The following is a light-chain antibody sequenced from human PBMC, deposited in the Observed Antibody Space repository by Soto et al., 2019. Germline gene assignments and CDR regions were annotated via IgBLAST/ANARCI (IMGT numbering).Light chain of an antibody. CDR2: EVN. Sequence: QSVLTQPPSASGSPGQSVAISCTGTSSDVGGYNYVSWYQHHPGKAPKLMIYEVNKRPSGVPDRFSGSKSGNTASLTVSGLQAEDEADYYCSSYAGTKNMVFGGGTKVTVL. V-gene: IGLV2-8*01. CDR1: SSDVGGYNY. CDR3: SSYAGTKNMV. J-gene: IGLJ2*01.